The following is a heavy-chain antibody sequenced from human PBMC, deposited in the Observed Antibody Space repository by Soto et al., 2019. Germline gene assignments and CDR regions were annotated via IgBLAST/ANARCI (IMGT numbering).Heavy chain of an antibody. V-gene: IGHV3-30*18. CDR1: GFTFSSYG. CDR2: ISYDGSNK. Sequence: GGSLRLSCAASGFTFSSYGMHWVRQAPGKGLEWVAVISYDGSNKYYADSVKGRFTISRDNSKNTLYLQMNSLRAEDTAVYYCAKGSTTTSPFHPFDYWGQGTXVTVSS. D-gene: IGHD4-17*01. CDR3: AKGSTTTSPFHPFDY. J-gene: IGHJ4*02.